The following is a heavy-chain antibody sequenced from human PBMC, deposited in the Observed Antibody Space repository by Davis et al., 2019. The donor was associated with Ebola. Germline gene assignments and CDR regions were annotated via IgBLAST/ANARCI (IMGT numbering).Heavy chain of an antibody. D-gene: IGHD1-26*01. V-gene: IGHV3-33*01. CDR1: GFTLRNYG. J-gene: IGHJ6*02. CDR3: ARDPSGSNHQYGLDV. CDR2: VWSDGYNK. Sequence: PGGSLRLSCAASGFTLRNYGMHWVRQAPGKGLEWVADVWSDGYNKYYADSVKGRFTISRENAKNALYLQMNSLRAEDTAVYYCARDPSGSNHQYGLDVWGQGTTVTVSS.